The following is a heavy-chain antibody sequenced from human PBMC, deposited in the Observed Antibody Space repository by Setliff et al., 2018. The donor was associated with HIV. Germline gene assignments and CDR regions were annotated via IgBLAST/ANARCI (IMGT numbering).Heavy chain of an antibody. CDR2: IIPIFGPT. J-gene: IGHJ3*02. CDR1: GYTFTSYG. Sequence: ASVKVSCKASGYTFTSYGISWVRQAPGQGLEWMGGIIPIFGPTNYAQKFQGRVTMTTDTSTSTAYMELRSLRSDDTAVYYCARGGFWSGVLYAFDIWGQGTMVTVSS. D-gene: IGHD3-3*01. V-gene: IGHV1-18*01. CDR3: ARGGFWSGVLYAFDI.